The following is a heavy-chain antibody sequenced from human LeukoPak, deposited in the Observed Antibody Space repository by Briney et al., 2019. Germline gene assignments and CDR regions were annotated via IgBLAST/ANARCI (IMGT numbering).Heavy chain of an antibody. CDR2: ISAYNGNT. J-gene: IGHJ5*02. Sequence: GASVKVSCKASGYTFTSYGISWVRQAPGQGLEWMGWISAYNGNTNYAQKLQGRVTMTTDTSTSTAYMELRSLRSDDTAVYYCARGGGDYSNYVGLNWFDPWGQGTLVTVSS. D-gene: IGHD4-4*01. CDR3: ARGGGDYSNYVGLNWFDP. CDR1: GYTFTSYG. V-gene: IGHV1-18*01.